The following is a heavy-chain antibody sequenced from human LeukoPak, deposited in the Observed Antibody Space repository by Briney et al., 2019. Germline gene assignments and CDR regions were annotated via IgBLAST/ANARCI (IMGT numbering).Heavy chain of an antibody. CDR2: ISSSSSYI. V-gene: IGHV3-21*01. D-gene: IGHD6-6*01. J-gene: IGHJ6*02. CDR3: ARPCSSSPEPYYYYYYGMDV. Sequence: GGSLRLSCAASGFTFSSYAMSWVRQAPGKGLEWVSSISSSSSYIYYADSVKGRFTISRDNAKNSLYLQMNSLRAEDTAVYYCARPCSSSPEPYYYYYYGMDVWGQGTTVTVSS. CDR1: GFTFSSYA.